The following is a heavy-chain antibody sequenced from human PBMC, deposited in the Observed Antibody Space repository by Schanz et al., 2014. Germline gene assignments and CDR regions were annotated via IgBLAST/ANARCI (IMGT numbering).Heavy chain of an antibody. CDR2: IIPILGIA. D-gene: IGHD2-2*01. J-gene: IGHJ3*01. CDR1: GYTFTSYG. CDR3: ATMWAYCTITTCHTLEPFDV. Sequence: QVQLVQSGAEVKKPGASVKVSCKASGYTFTSYGINWVRQAPGQGLEWMGRIIPILGIANYAQKFQGRVTITADKSTFTAYMELSGLRSEDTAMYYCATMWAYCTITTCHTLEPFDVWGQGTMVTVSS. V-gene: IGHV1-69*02.